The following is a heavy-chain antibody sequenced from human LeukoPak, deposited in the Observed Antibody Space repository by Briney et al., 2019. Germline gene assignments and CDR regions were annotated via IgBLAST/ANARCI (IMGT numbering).Heavy chain of an antibody. Sequence: PGGSLRLSCAASGFTFSSYAMHWVRQAPGKGLEYVSAISSNGGRTSYANSVKGRFTISRDNSKNTLYLQMGSLRAEDMAVYHCARVAFYDSSGYADYWGQGTLVTVSS. CDR2: ISSNGGRT. V-gene: IGHV3-64*01. J-gene: IGHJ4*02. CDR1: GFTFSSYA. CDR3: ARVAFYDSSGYADY. D-gene: IGHD3-22*01.